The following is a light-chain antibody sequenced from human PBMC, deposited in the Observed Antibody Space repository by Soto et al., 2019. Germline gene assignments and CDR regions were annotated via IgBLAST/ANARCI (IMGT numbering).Light chain of an antibody. V-gene: IGKV1-39*01. CDR2: AAS. CDR3: QQCHATPLT. Sequence: DIQMTQSPSSLSASVGDRVTITCRASQSISSYLNWYQHKPGKAPKLLIYAASNLQSGVPSRFSGSGYGTNFTLIISVLQPEDFAIYYCQQCHATPLTFGQGTRLENK. J-gene: IGKJ5*01. CDR1: QSISSY.